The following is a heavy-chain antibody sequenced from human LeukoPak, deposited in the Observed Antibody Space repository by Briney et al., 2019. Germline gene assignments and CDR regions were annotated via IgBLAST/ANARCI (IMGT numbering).Heavy chain of an antibody. CDR3: ARHDGIADAFDI. V-gene: IGHV4-59*08. Sequence: PSETLSLTCTGSGGSISSYYWSWIRQPPGKGLEWIGYIYYSGSTNYNPSLKSRVTISVDTSKNQFSLKLSSVTAADTAVYYCARHDGIADAFDIWGQGTMVTVSS. CDR2: IYYSGST. J-gene: IGHJ3*02. CDR1: GGSISSYY. D-gene: IGHD6-13*01.